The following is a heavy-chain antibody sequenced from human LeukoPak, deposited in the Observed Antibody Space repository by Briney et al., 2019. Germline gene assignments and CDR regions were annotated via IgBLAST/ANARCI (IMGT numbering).Heavy chain of an antibody. CDR1: GGSISSYY. V-gene: IGHV4-59*01. Sequence: SETLSLTCTVSGGSISSYYWSWIRQPPGKGLEWIGYIYYSGSTNYNPSLKSRVTISVDTSKNQFSLKLSSVTAADTAVYYCARVSYYDFWSGYYSDYFDYWGQGTLVTVSS. CDR2: IYYSGST. J-gene: IGHJ4*02. D-gene: IGHD3-3*01. CDR3: ARVSYYDFWSGYYSDYFDY.